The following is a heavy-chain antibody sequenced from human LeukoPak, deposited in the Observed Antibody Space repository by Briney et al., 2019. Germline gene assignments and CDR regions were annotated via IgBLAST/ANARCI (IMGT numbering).Heavy chain of an antibody. CDR2: INHSGST. J-gene: IGHJ4*02. D-gene: IGHD4-23*01. CDR1: GGSFSGYY. CDR3: ARLMTTVVRGPFDY. Sequence: PSETLSLTCAVYGGSFSGYYWSWIRQPPGEGLEWIGEINHSGSTNYNPSLKSRVTISVDTSKNQFSLKLSSVTAADTAVYYCARLMTTVVRGPFDYWGQGTLVTVSS. V-gene: IGHV4-34*01.